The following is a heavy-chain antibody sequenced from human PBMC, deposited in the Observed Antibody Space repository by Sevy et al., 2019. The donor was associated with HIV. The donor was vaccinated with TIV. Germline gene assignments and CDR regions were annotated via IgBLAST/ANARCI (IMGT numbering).Heavy chain of an antibody. V-gene: IGHV4-59*01. CDR1: GGSISSYY. Sequence: SETLSLTCTVSGGSISSYYWSWIRQPPGKGLEWIGYIYYSGSTNYHPSLKSRVTISVDTSKNQFSLKLSSVTAADTAVYDCARVGMADLIDYWGQGTLVTVSS. J-gene: IGHJ4*02. D-gene: IGHD7-27*01. CDR2: IYYSGST. CDR3: ARVGMADLIDY.